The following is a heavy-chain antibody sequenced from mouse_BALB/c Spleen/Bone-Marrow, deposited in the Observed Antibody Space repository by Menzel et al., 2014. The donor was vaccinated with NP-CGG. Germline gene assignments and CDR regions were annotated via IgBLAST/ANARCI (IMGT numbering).Heavy chain of an antibody. CDR3: ASCGSSPAWFAY. J-gene: IGHJ3*01. V-gene: IGHV1S126*01. Sequence: QVQLKESGPQLVRPGASVKISCKASGYSFTSYWMHWVKQRPGQGLEWIGMIDPSDSETRLNQMFKDKATLTVDKSSSTAYMQLGSPTSEDSAVYYCASCGSSPAWFAYWGQGTLVTVSA. CDR2: IDPSDSET. CDR1: GYSFTSYW. D-gene: IGHD1-1*01.